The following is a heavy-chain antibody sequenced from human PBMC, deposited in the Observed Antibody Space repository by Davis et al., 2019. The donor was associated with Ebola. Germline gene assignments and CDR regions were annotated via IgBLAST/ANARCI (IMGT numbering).Heavy chain of an antibody. J-gene: IGHJ6*02. D-gene: IGHD3-3*01. CDR2: IYYSGST. Sequence: SETLSLTCTVSGGSISSGDYYWSWIRQPPGKGLEWIGYIYYSGSTYYNPSLKSRVTISVDTSKNQFSLKLSSVTAADTAVYYCARDRIGPDEWFLRYYGMDVWGQGTTVTVSS. V-gene: IGHV4-30-4*01. CDR3: ARDRIGPDEWFLRYYGMDV. CDR1: GGSISSGDYY.